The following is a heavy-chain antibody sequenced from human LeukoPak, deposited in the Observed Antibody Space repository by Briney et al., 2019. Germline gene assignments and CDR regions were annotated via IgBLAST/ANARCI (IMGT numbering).Heavy chain of an antibody. CDR3: AKASPYNWNYPASDY. J-gene: IGHJ4*02. CDR1: GFTFSSYG. V-gene: IGHV3-30*18. D-gene: IGHD1-7*01. CDR2: ISYDGSNK. Sequence: PGGSLRLSRAASGFTFSSYGMHWVRQAPGKGLEWVAVISYDGSNKYYADSVKGRFTISRDNSKNTLYLQMNSLRAEDTAVYYCAKASPYNWNYPASDYWGQGTLVTVSS.